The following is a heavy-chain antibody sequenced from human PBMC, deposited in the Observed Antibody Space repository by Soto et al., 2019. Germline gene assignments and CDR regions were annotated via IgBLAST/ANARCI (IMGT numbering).Heavy chain of an antibody. J-gene: IGHJ4*02. CDR3: AKVWATVSY. CDR1: GFTFSSYA. D-gene: IGHD4-17*01. Sequence: PGESLKISCAASGFTFSSYAMSWVRQAPGKGLEWVSAISGSGGSTYYADSVKGRFTISRDNSKNTLYLQMNSLRAEETAVYYCAKVWATVSYWGQGTLVTVSS. CDR2: ISGSGGST. V-gene: IGHV3-23*01.